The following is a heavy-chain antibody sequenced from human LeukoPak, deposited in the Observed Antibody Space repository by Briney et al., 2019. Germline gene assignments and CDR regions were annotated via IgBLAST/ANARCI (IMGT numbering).Heavy chain of an antibody. CDR3: VRDPWGHYYYMDA. Sequence: SQTLPLTCAISGDSVSSNSAAWNWIRQSPSRGLEWLGRTYHRSKWYNDYAVSVKSRITINPDTSKNQFSLHLNSVTPEDTAVYYCVRDPWGHYYYMDAWGKGTTVTVSS. CDR1: GDSVSSNSAA. V-gene: IGHV6-1*01. D-gene: IGHD3-16*01. J-gene: IGHJ6*03. CDR2: TYHRSKWYN.